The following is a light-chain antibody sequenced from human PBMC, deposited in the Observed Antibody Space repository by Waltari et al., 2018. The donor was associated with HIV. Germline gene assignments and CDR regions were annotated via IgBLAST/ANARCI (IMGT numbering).Light chain of an antibody. CDR2: GNT. J-gene: IGLJ1*01. V-gene: IGLV1-40*01. CDR1: NIGAGYD. Sequence: NIGAGYDVHWFQQLPGTAPELLIYGNTNRPSGVPDRFSGSKSGTSASLAITGLQAEDEADYYCQSYDSGLSAYVFGTGTKVTVL. CDR3: QSYDSGLSAYV.